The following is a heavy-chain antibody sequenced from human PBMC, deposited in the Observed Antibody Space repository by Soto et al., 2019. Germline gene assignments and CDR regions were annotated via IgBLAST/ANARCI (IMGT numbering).Heavy chain of an antibody. CDR3: ASGGLYI. CDR1: GFTFSNYD. CDR2: IGTVGDT. Sequence: EVQLVESGGGLVQPGGSLRLSCAASGFTFSNYDMHWVRQTTGKGLEWVSGIGTVGDTYYLGSVKGRFSISRENAKNSFYLQMNSLRAEDTAVYYCASGGLYICGQGTLVTVSS. V-gene: IGHV3-13*01. J-gene: IGHJ4*02. D-gene: IGHD3-16*01.